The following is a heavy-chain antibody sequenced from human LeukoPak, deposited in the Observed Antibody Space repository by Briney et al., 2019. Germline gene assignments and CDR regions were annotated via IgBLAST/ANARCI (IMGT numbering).Heavy chain of an antibody. CDR2: IKSDGSIT. CDR1: GFTFSSYW. CDR3: ARVGARLGAFDI. J-gene: IGHJ3*02. Sequence: GGSLRLSCAASGFTFSSYWMHWVRQAPGKGLVWVSRIKSDGSITNYADSVKGRFIISRDNAKNTLYVQMNSLRAEDTAVYYCARVGARLGAFDIWGQGTMVTVSS. V-gene: IGHV3-74*01. D-gene: IGHD6-25*01.